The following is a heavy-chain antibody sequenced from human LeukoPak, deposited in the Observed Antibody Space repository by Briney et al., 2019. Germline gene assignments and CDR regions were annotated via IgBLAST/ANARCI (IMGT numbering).Heavy chain of an antibody. Sequence: GGSLRLSCAASGFTFSTYWMSWVRQAPGKGLEWVANIKEDGSEKYYVDSVKGRFTISRDNAKNSLYLQMNSLRAEDTAVYYCARWLWFGDYFDYRGQGTLVTVSS. CDR2: IKEDGSEK. CDR1: GFTFSTYW. V-gene: IGHV3-7*01. J-gene: IGHJ4*02. CDR3: ARWLWFGDYFDY. D-gene: IGHD3-10*01.